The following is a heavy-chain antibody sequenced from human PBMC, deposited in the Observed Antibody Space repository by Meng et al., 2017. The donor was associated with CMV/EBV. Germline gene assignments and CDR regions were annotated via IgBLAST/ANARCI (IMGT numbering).Heavy chain of an antibody. V-gene: IGHV3-21*01. CDR3: ASRYDFWSGYYYYGMDV. Sequence: GGLLRPSCAASGFTFSSYSMNWVRQAPGKGLEWVSSISSSSSYIYYADSVKGRFTISRDNAKNSLYLQMNSLRAEDTAVYYCASRYDFWSGYYYYGMDVWGQGTTVTVSS. CDR2: ISSSSSYI. D-gene: IGHD3-3*01. J-gene: IGHJ6*02. CDR1: GFTFSSYS.